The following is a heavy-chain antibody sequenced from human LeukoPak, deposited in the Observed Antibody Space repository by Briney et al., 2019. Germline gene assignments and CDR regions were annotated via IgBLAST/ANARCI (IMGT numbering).Heavy chain of an antibody. Sequence: SETLSLTCTVSSGSINTSHYHWGWIRQPPGKGLEWIGNINYTGGTYYNPSLESRVTLSIDTFKNQFSLKLSYVTAADTAVYYCARLDWNYDVYWGQGALVTVSS. J-gene: IGHJ4*02. D-gene: IGHD1-7*01. CDR2: INYTGGT. V-gene: IGHV4-39*01. CDR3: ARLDWNYDVY. CDR1: SGSINTSHYH.